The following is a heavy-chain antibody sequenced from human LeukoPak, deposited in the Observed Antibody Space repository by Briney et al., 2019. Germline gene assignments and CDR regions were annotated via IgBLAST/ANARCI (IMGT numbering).Heavy chain of an antibody. CDR2: ISYDGSNK. J-gene: IGHJ6*03. V-gene: IGHV3-30*01. CDR1: GFTFSSYA. CDR3: ARENMDV. Sequence: GGSLRLSCAASGFTFSSYAMHWVRQAPGKGLEWVAVISYDGSNKYYADSVKGRFTISRDNSKNTLYLQMNSLRAEDTAVYYCARENMDVWGKETTVTVSS.